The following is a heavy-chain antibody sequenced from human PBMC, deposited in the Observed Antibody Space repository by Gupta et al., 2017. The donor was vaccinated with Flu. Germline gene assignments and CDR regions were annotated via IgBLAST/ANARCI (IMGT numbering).Heavy chain of an antibody. V-gene: IGHV3-7*01. CDR1: GFTFSSYW. CDR3: ARDLWAAAGFYYFDY. CDR2: IKQDGSEK. Sequence: EVQLVESGGGLVQPGGSLRLSCAASGFTFSSYWMSWVRQAPGKGLEWVANIKQDGSEKYYVDSVKGRFTISRDNAKNSLYLQMNSLRAEDTAVYYCARDLWAAAGFYYFDYWGQGTLVTVSS. D-gene: IGHD6-13*01. J-gene: IGHJ4*02.